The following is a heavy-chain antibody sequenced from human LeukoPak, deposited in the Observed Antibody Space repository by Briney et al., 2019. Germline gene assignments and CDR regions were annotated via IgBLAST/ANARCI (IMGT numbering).Heavy chain of an antibody. J-gene: IGHJ5*02. CDR3: ARSYGGNSGVWFDP. V-gene: IGHV3-73*01. Sequence: PGGSLRLSCAASGFTFSGSAMHWVRQASGKGLEGVGRIRSKANSYATAYAASVKGRFTISRDDSKNTEYLQMNSLKTEDTAVYYCARSYGGNSGVWFDPWGQGTLVTVSS. D-gene: IGHD4-23*01. CDR2: IRSKANSYAT. CDR1: GFTFSGSA.